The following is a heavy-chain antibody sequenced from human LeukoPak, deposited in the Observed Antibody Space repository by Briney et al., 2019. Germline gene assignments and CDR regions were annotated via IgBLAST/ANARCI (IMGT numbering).Heavy chain of an antibody. J-gene: IGHJ4*02. CDR2: IRSKANSYAT. CDR3: TRRALNYYDSSGGDY. Sequence: GGSLRLSCAASGFTFSGSAMHWVRQASGKGLEWVGRIRSKANSYATAYAASVKGRFTISRDDSMNTAYLQMNSLKTEDTAVYYCTRRALNYYDSSGGDYWGRGTLITVSS. V-gene: IGHV3-73*01. D-gene: IGHD3-22*01. CDR1: GFTFSGSA.